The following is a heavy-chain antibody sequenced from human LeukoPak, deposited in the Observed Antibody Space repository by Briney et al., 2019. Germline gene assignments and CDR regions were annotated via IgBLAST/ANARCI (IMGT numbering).Heavy chain of an antibody. J-gene: IGHJ4*02. CDR1: GYTFSNHG. Sequence: ASVKVSCKASGYTFSNHGTTWVRQAPGQGLEWMGWISAFNANTHYAQNFQGRVTMTTDASTSTAYMEVRGLISDDTAVYYCARIVGSNHLYWYFDYWGQGALVTVSS. CDR3: ARIVGSNHLYWYFDY. V-gene: IGHV1-18*01. CDR2: ISAFNANT. D-gene: IGHD3-16*01.